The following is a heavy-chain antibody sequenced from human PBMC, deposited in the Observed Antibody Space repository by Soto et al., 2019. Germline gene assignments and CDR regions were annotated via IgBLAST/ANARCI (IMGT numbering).Heavy chain of an antibody. J-gene: IGHJ5*02. CDR3: ARQPTTGDTDLWFDP. D-gene: IGHD2-21*01. CDR1: GGSISTIRSY. V-gene: IGHV4-39*01. CDR2: IFYSGST. Sequence: SETLSLTCSVSGGSISTIRSYWAWIRQPPGKGLEWLANIFYSGSTFYNPSLASRVSVSVDTSKNEFSLKLRSVTAADTAVYYCARQPTTGDTDLWFDPWGQGTLVTVSS.